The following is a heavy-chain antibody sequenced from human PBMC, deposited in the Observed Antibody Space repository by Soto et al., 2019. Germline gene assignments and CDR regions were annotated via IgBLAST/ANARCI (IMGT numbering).Heavy chain of an antibody. V-gene: IGHV1-69*13. CDR2: IIPIFGTA. CDR1: GCTFSSYA. Sequence: SVKVSCTASGCTFSSYAISWVRQAPGQGLEWTGGIIPIFGTANYAQKFQGRVTITADESTSTAYMELSSLRSEDTAVYYCATSYCISTSCYFYYYYYGMDVWGQGTTVTVSS. D-gene: IGHD2-2*01. CDR3: ATSYCISTSCYFYYYYYGMDV. J-gene: IGHJ6*02.